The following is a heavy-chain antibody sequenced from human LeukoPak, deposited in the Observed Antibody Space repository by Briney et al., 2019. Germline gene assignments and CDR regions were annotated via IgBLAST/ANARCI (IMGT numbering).Heavy chain of an antibody. J-gene: IGHJ3*02. CDR2: ISSCGSNT. Sequence: GGSLRLSCAASEFTYGMNWVRQAPGKGLECVSAISSCGSNTYYADSVKGRFTISRDNSKNTLYLQMNSLRAEDTAVYYCARDFGDIAVTGSAFDIWGQGTMVTVSS. CDR3: ARDFGDIAVTGSAFDI. CDR1: EFTYG. V-gene: IGHV3-23*01. D-gene: IGHD6-19*01.